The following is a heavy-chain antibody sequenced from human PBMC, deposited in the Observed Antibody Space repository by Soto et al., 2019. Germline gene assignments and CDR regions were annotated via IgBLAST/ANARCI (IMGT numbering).Heavy chain of an antibody. CDR1: GYTFTDYW. J-gene: IGHJ6*04. V-gene: IGHV5-51*01. CDR2: IYPGDSDT. Sequence: GDSLKISCKGSGYTFTDYWIGWVRQLPGKGLEWLGIIYPGDSDTRYSPSFQGHVTITVDKSTNTAYLQGNTLRASDTAMHYCARHRSNFRYYYYVMDVWGEGTTVTVSS. CDR3: ARHRSNFRYYYYVMDV. D-gene: IGHD4-4*01.